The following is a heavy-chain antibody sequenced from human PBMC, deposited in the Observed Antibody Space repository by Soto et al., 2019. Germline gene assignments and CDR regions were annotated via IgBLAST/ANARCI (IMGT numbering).Heavy chain of an antibody. V-gene: IGHV3-48*03. CDR2: ISSSGSTI. D-gene: IGHD7-27*01. Sequence: GGSLRLSCAASGFTFSSYEMNWVRQAPGKGLEWVSYISSSGSTIYYADSVKGRFTISRDNAKNSLYLQMNNLRAEDTAVYYCARTTGDDGAFDIWGQGTMVTVSS. CDR1: GFTFSSYE. J-gene: IGHJ3*02. CDR3: ARTTGDDGAFDI.